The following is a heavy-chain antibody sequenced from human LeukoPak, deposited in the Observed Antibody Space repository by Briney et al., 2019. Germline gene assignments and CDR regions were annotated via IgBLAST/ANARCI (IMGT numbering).Heavy chain of an antibody. CDR1: GFTFSGSA. V-gene: IGHV3-73*01. CDR3: TRPYYYDSSGYQRDI. Sequence: GGSLRLSCAASGFTFSGSAMHWVRQASGKGLEWVGRIRSKANSYATAYAASVKGRFTISRDDSKNTAYLQMNSLRTEDTAVYYCTRPYYYDSSGYQRDIWGQGTMVTVSS. D-gene: IGHD3-22*01. CDR2: IRSKANSYAT. J-gene: IGHJ3*02.